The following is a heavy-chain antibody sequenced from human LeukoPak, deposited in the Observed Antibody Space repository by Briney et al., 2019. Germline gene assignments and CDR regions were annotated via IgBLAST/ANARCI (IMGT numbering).Heavy chain of an antibody. CDR3: ARDRRGGYYTSFDY. Sequence: ASVKVSCKASGYTFTTYYMLWVRQAPGQGLEWMGIINPSGGTTSYAQKFQGRVTMTRDTSTSTVYMELSSLRSEDTAVYYCARDRRGGYYTSFDYWGQGTLVTVSS. V-gene: IGHV1-46*01. J-gene: IGHJ4*02. D-gene: IGHD3-3*01. CDR1: GYTFTTYY. CDR2: INPSGGTT.